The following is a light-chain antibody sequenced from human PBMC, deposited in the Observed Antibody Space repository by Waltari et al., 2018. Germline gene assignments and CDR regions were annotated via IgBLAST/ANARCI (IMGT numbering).Light chain of an antibody. J-gene: IGLJ1*01. V-gene: IGLV2-23*02. Sequence: QSALTQPAPVSGSPGQSITISCRGTSSDVGSYNLVSWFQQYPDKAPKLRIFEVNKRPSGVSNRFSGSKSGNTASLTISGLQAEDEADYYCCSYAGSGIYVFGTGAKVTVL. CDR1: SSDVGSYNL. CDR2: EVN. CDR3: CSYAGSGIYV.